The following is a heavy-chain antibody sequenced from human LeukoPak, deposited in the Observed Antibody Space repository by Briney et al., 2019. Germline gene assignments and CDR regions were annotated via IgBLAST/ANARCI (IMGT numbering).Heavy chain of an antibody. D-gene: IGHD3-10*01. J-gene: IGHJ4*02. CDR1: GFTFTNAW. Sequence: GGSLRLSCAASGFTFTNAWMTWVRQAPGKGLEWVGRLKSKTHDETTDYAAPVKGRFTISRDDSKNTVYLQMNSLKTEDTAVYYCTIGAYYYGSDSYRGYYFDYWGQGTLVTVSS. CDR2: LKSKTHDETT. CDR3: TIGAYYYGSDSYRGYYFDY. V-gene: IGHV3-15*01.